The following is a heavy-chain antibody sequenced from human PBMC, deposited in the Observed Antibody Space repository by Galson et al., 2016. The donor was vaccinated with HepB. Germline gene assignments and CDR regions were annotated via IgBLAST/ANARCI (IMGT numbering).Heavy chain of an antibody. CDR3: AIEGYSYGSDYFDY. V-gene: IGHV3-30-3*01. D-gene: IGHD5-12*01. J-gene: IGHJ4*02. CDR1: GFTFSTYA. CDR2: IANDGTRK. Sequence: SLRLSCAASGFTFSTYALHWVRQAPGKGLEWVSFIANDGTRKDYVDSVKGRFTISRDNSKNTLYLQTNSLRADDTALYYWAIEGYSYGSDYFDYWGQGTLVTVSA.